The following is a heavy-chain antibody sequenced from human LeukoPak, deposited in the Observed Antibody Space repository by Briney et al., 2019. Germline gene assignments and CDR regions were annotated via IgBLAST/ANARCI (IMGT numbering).Heavy chain of an antibody. Sequence: GASVKVSCKVSGYTLSAFSMHWVRQAPGKGLEWMGGFDPKDGERIYAQKFQGRVTMTEDTSTETAYMELSSLKSDDTAIYYCATDVLWNPGQSTNYWGQGTLVTVSS. J-gene: IGHJ4*02. D-gene: IGHD1-1*01. CDR1: GYTLSAFS. CDR2: FDPKDGER. CDR3: ATDVLWNPGQSTNY. V-gene: IGHV1-24*01.